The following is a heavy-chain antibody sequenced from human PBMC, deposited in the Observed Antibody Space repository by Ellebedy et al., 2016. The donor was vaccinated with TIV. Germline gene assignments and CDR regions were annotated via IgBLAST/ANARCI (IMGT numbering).Heavy chain of an antibody. D-gene: IGHD1-26*01. Sequence: PGGSLRLSCAASGFPFSSHWMHCVSQAPGKGRVWVSRIKSEGSRTNYADSVKGRFTISRDNANNTLYLQMNSLRAEDTAVYYCVRDSLVGATSFDYWGKGTRGSVSS. CDR2: IKSEGSRT. V-gene: IGHV3-74*01. CDR3: VRDSLVGATSFDY. CDR1: GFPFSSHW. J-gene: IGHJ4*02.